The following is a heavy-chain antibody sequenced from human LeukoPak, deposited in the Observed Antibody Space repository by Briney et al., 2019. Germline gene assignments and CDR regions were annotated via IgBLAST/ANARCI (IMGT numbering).Heavy chain of an antibody. D-gene: IGHD1-26*01. CDR3: ARDRVGATPGYYYYGMDV. Sequence: PSETLSLTCTVSGGSIRNYYWNWIRQPPGKRLEWIGDMFYSGNTNYSPSLKSRVTISVDTSKNQFSLKLSSVTAAGTAVYYCARDRVGATPGYYYYGMDVWGQGTTVTVSS. CDR1: GGSIRNYY. V-gene: IGHV4-59*01. CDR2: MFYSGNT. J-gene: IGHJ6*02.